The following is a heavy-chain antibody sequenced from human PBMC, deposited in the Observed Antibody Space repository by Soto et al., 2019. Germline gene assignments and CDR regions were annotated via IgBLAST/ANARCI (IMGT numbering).Heavy chain of an antibody. D-gene: IGHD5-12*01. CDR1: GYSFPTYS. Sequence: EVQLVQSGAEVKKPGESLKISCKASGYSFPTYSIAWVRQMPGKGLEWMGIIDPGDSAIRYGPSFQGQVTISADKSISTAYLQWSSLKASDTAMYCCVRHGDGYKVWGQGTTVTVSS. CDR2: IDPGDSAI. V-gene: IGHV5-51*01. CDR3: VRHGDGYKV. J-gene: IGHJ6*02.